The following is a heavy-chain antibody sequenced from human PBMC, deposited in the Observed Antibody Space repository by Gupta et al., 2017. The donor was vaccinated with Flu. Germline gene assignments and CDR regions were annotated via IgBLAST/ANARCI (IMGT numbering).Heavy chain of an antibody. D-gene: IGHD6-13*01. V-gene: IGHV3-49*04. CDR3: TRTPAYSSSWFTPYFDY. CDR2: IRSKTYGEAT. CDR1: GFTFGDYD. Sequence: EVQLVESGGGLAEPGRSLRLSCTTSGFTFGDYDMKWVRLASGKGLEWVGFIRSKTYGEATEYAASVKGRFTISRDDSRGIAYLQMNSLKTDDTAVYYCTRTPAYSSSWFTPYFDYWGQGTLVTVSS. J-gene: IGHJ4*02.